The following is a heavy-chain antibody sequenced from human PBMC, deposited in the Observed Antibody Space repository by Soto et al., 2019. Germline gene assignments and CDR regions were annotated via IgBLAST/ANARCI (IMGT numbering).Heavy chain of an antibody. V-gene: IGHV2-5*02. CDR3: AHSILDYDSSGPLPGWFDP. D-gene: IGHD3-22*01. CDR2: IYWDDDK. J-gene: IGHJ5*02. CDR1: GFSLSTSGVG. Sequence: SGPTLVNPTQTLTLTCTFSGFSLSTSGVGVGWIRQPPGKALEWLALIYWDDDKRYSPSLKSRLTITKDTSKNQVVLTMTNMDPVDTATYYCAHSILDYDSSGPLPGWFDPWGQGTLVTVSS.